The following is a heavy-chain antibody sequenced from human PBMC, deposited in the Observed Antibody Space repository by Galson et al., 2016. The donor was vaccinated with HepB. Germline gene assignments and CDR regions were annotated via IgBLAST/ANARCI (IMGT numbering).Heavy chain of an antibody. CDR1: GFNFSTSA. CDR3: ARGKSTGIRHFYFYYGMDV. V-gene: IGHV3-30*04. CDR2: ISHDGSNQ. D-gene: IGHD1-1*01. J-gene: IGHJ6*04. Sequence: SLRLSCAASGFNFSTSAMHWVRQTPGKGLEWLGVISHDGSNQYYADSVKGRFSISRDESKNTVFLQMNSLRAEDAALYYCARGKSTGIRHFYFYYGMDVWGKGTTVTVSS.